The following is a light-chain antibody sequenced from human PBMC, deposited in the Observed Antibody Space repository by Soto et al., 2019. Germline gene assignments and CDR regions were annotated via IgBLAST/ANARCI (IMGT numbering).Light chain of an antibody. CDR1: SSDLRDSDF. Sequence: QSALTQPPSASGSPGQSVTISCTGTSSDLRDSDFISWYQLYPGKAPKLMIYEVTKRPSGVPDRFSGSKSVNMAYLTVSGLQAEDEAEHYCSSYADFNNVLFGGGIKLTVL. J-gene: IGLJ3*02. CDR3: SSYADFNNVL. CDR2: EVT. V-gene: IGLV2-8*01.